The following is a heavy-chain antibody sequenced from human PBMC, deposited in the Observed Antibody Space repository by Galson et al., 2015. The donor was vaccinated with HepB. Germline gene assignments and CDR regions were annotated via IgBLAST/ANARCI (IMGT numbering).Heavy chain of an antibody. D-gene: IGHD6-13*01. V-gene: IGHV1-18*01. Sequence: SVKVSCKASGYTFTSYGISWVRQAPGQGLEWMGWISAYNGNTNYAQKLQGRVTMTTDTSTSTAYMELRSLRSDDTAVYYCAREDGVAAAGPIFDYWGQGTLVTVSS. CDR3: AREDGVAAAGPIFDY. CDR1: GYTFTSYG. J-gene: IGHJ4*02. CDR2: ISAYNGNT.